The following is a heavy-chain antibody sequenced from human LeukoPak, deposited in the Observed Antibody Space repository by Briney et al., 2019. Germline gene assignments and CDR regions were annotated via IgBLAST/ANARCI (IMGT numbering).Heavy chain of an antibody. D-gene: IGHD3-10*01. Sequence: SETLSLTCTVSGYSISSGYYWGWIRQPPGKGLEWIGSIYHSGSTNYNPSLKSRVTISVDTSKNQFSLKLSSVTAADTAVYYCARLSGEYYYYYYYMDVWGKGTTVTISS. J-gene: IGHJ6*03. CDR1: GYSISSGYY. V-gene: IGHV4-38-2*02. CDR2: IYHSGST. CDR3: ARLSGEYYYYYYYMDV.